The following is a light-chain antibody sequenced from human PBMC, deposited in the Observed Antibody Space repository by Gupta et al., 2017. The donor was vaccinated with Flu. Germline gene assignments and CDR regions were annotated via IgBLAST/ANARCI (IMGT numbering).Light chain of an antibody. CDR1: QSISSW. V-gene: IGKV1-5*03. J-gene: IGKJ2*01. CDR3: QQENSSSYI. CDR2: KAS. Sequence: DIQMTQSPSTLSASVGDRVTITCRASQSISSWLAWYQQKPGKAPKLLIYKASNLESGVPSRFSGSGSGTEFTLTISSLQPDDFATYYCQQENSSSYIFGQGTKLEIK.